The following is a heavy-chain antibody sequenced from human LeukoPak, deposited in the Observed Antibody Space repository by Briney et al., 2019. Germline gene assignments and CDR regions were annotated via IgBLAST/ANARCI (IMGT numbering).Heavy chain of an antibody. D-gene: IGHD5-24*01. CDR2: IYPGGSET. CDR1: GYSYSSYW. J-gene: IGHJ4*02. Sequence: PGESLKISCKGLGYSYSSYWNAWVRQRPGKGLEWMWIIYPGGSETRYDPSFQGQVTISADSSTSTAYLQWSSLRASDTAMYYCTRASRDGYNQNFDHWGQGTLVTVSS. V-gene: IGHV5-51*01. CDR3: TRASRDGYNQNFDH.